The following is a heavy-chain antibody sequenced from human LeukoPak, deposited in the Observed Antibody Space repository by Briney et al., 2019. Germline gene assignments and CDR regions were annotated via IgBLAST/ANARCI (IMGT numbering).Heavy chain of an antibody. CDR2: IIPILGTA. D-gene: IGHD2-2*01. Sequence: SVKVSCKASGGTFSSYAISWVRQAPGQGLEWMGGIIPILGTANYAQKFQGRVTITADESTSTAYMELSSLRSEDTAVYYCARTPVQLLSDAFDIWGQGTMVTVSS. V-gene: IGHV1-69*13. CDR3: ARTPVQLLSDAFDI. CDR1: GGTFSSYA. J-gene: IGHJ3*02.